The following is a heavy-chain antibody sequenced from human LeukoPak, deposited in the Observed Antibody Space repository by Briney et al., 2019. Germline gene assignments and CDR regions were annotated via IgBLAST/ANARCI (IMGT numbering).Heavy chain of an antibody. D-gene: IGHD6-13*01. CDR2: IYYSGST. J-gene: IGHJ5*02. Sequence: PSETLSLTCTVSGASITSSGYYWGWIRQPPGKGLEWIGSIYYSGSTYYNPSLTSRVTISVDTSKNQFSLKLSSVTAADTAVYYCAGASGPFLKGWFDPWGQGTLVTVSS. V-gene: IGHV4-39*07. CDR1: GASITSSGYY. CDR3: AGASGPFLKGWFDP.